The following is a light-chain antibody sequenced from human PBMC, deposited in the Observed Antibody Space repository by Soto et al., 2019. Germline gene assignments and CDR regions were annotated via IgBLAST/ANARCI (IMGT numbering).Light chain of an antibody. CDR2: RAS. Sequence: EIVLTQSPGTLSVSPGDRVTLSCRASQSISINLAGYQHNPGQAPRLLISRASSRPTGIPARFSGSGSGTDFTITISRLEPEDFAVYYCRQYGSSALTFGEGTKVDIK. CDR1: QSISIN. V-gene: IGKV3-20*01. CDR3: RQYGSSALT. J-gene: IGKJ4*01.